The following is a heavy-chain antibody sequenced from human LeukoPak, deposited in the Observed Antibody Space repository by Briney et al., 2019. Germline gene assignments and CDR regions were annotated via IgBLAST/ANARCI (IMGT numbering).Heavy chain of an antibody. CDR2: ISYDGSKK. J-gene: IGHJ6*02. CDR1: GFTFSSYG. CDR3: VKSRGPYSSSSGYGMDV. Sequence: GGSLRLSCAASGFTFSSYGMHWVRQAPGKGLEWVAVISYDGSKKYYVDSAKGRFTISGDNSKKMVYLKMNSLRVEDTALYYCVKSRGPYSSSSGYGMDVWGQGTTVIVSS. D-gene: IGHD6-6*01. V-gene: IGHV3-30*18.